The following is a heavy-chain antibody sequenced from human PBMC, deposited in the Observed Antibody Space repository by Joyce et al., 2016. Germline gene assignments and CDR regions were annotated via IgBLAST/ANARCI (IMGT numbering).Heavy chain of an antibody. CDR2: SGRSGDVK. CDR3: ARDGRSSGGDY. D-gene: IGHD6-19*01. V-gene: IGHV3-48*01. Sequence: EVQLVQSGGGLVQPGGSLRLSCAGSGFIFRKYGINWIRQAPGKGVEWVAYSGRSGDVKQYADSGEGRFTIARDNGKNSLYLQMNRLRVEDTAVYYCARDGRSSGGDYWGQGNLVTVSS. CDR1: GFIFRKYG. J-gene: IGHJ4*02.